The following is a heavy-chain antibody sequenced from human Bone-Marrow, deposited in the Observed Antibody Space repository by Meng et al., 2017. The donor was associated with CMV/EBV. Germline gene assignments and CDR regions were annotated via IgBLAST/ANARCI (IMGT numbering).Heavy chain of an antibody. CDR3: ARDGDYGGNSGALNWYFDL. CDR2: IYYSGST. V-gene: IGHV4-30-4*08. Sequence: SETLSLTCTVSGGSISSGDYYWSWIRQPPGKGLEWIGYIYYSGSTYYNPSLKSRVTISVDTSKNQFSLKLSSVTAADTAVYYCARDGDYGGNSGALNWYFDLCGGGTL. J-gene: IGHJ2*01. CDR1: GGSISSGDYY. D-gene: IGHD4-23*01.